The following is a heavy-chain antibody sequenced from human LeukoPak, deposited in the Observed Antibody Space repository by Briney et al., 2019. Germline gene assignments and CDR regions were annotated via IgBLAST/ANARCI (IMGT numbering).Heavy chain of an antibody. J-gene: IGHJ4*02. D-gene: IGHD3-10*01. CDR1: GYTFTSYA. V-gene: IGHV1-3*01. CDR2: INAGNGNT. Sequence: ASGKVSCKASGYTFTSYAMHWVRQAPGQRLEWMGWINAGNGNTKYSQKFQGRVTITRDTSASTAYMELSSLRSEDTAVYYCAMVLSGVGGFDYWGQGTLVTVSS. CDR3: AMVLSGVGGFDY.